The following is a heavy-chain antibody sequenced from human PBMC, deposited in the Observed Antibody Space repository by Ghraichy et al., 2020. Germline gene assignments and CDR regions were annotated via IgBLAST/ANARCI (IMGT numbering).Heavy chain of an antibody. V-gene: IGHV4-34*01. CDR1: GGSFSGYY. Sequence: SETLSLTCAVYGGSFSGYYWNWFRQSPGKGLEWIGEINHSGSTNYNPSLKRRVTMSVDTSKNRFSLRLTSVTAADTGVYYCAKYRSSGWFVDAFDIWGQGTVVTVSS. J-gene: IGHJ3*02. D-gene: IGHD6-19*01. CDR3: AKYRSSGWFVDAFDI. CDR2: INHSGST.